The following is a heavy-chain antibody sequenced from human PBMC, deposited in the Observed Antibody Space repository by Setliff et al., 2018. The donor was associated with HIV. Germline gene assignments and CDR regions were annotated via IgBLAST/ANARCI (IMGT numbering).Heavy chain of an antibody. CDR3: ARDGGGGLRDYYYYYMDV. CDR2: ISYRSSYI. J-gene: IGHJ6*03. Sequence: LRLSCAASGFTFSTSCMHWVRRAPGKGLEWISSISYRSSYIYYSDSVKGRFTISRDNAKKSLYLQMNSLRAEDTAVYYCARDGGGGLRDYYYYYMDVWGKGTTVTVSS. D-gene: IGHD4-17*01. CDR1: GFTFSTSC. V-gene: IGHV3-21*01.